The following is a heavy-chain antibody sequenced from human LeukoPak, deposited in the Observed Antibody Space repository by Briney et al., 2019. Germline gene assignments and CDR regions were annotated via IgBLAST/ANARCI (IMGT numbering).Heavy chain of an antibody. J-gene: IGHJ4*02. D-gene: IGHD3-10*01. V-gene: IGHV1-2*02. CDR3: ARGLWFGELPLLRY. CDR1: GYTFTGYY. Sequence: ASVKVSCKGSGYTFTGYYMHRVRQAPGQGLEWMGWINPNSGGTNYAQKFQGRVTMTRDTSISTAYMELSRLRSDDTAVYYCARGLWFGELPLLRYWGQGTLVTVSS. CDR2: INPNSGGT.